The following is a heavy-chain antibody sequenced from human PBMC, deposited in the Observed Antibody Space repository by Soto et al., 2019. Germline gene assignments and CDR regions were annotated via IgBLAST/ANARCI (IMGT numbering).Heavy chain of an antibody. Sequence: QVQLQESGPGLVKPSQTLSLTCTVSGGSISSGDYYWSWIRQPPGKGLEWIGYIYYSGSTYYNPSLERRVTITVDTSKTQFSLKLRSVTAADTAVYYCASRGTTTDCSGGSCYARGFDYWGQGTLVTVSS. V-gene: IGHV4-30-4*01. J-gene: IGHJ4*02. CDR2: IYYSGST. D-gene: IGHD2-15*01. CDR3: ASRGTTTDCSGGSCYARGFDY. CDR1: GGSISSGDYY.